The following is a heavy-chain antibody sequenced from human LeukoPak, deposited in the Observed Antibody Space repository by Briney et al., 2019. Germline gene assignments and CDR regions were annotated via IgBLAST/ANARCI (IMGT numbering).Heavy chain of an antibody. V-gene: IGHV1-18*01. D-gene: IGHD6-19*01. CDR2: ISAYNGNT. CDR3: ARGHSSGWFVFVRDYYYGMDV. Sequence: GASVKVSCKASGYTFTSYGISWVRQAPGQGLEWMGWISAYNGNTNYAQKLQGRVTMTTDTSTSTAYMELRSLRSDDTAVYYCARGHSSGWFVFVRDYYYGMDVWGQGTTVTVSS. CDR1: GYTFTSYG. J-gene: IGHJ6*02.